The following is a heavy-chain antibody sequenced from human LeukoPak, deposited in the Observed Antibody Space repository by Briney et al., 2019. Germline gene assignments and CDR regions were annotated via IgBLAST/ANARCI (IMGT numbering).Heavy chain of an antibody. V-gene: IGHV3-33*08. Sequence: GGSLRLSCAASGFNFSSYGMHWVRQAPGKGLEWVAVIWYDGSNKYYADSVKGRFTISRDNSKNTLYLQMNSPRAEDTAVYYCARGYCGGDCYSGWFDPWGQGTLVTVSS. CDR1: GFNFSSYG. J-gene: IGHJ5*02. CDR3: ARGYCGGDCYSGWFDP. D-gene: IGHD2-21*02. CDR2: IWYDGSNK.